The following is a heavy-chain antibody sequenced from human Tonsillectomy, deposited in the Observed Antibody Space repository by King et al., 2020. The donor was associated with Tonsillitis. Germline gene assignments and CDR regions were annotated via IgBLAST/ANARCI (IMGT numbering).Heavy chain of an antibody. J-gene: IGHJ4*02. CDR3: ARAQATRGYGSGSYVN. V-gene: IGHV1-69*01. CDR1: GGTFSSYA. CDR2: IIPIFGTA. Sequence: QLVQSGAEVKKPGSSAKVSCKASGGTFSSYAISWVRQAPGQGLEWMGGIIPIFGTANYAQKFQGRVTITADESTSTAYMELSSLRSEDTAVYYCARAQATRGYGSGSYVNWGQGTLVTVSS. D-gene: IGHD3-10*01.